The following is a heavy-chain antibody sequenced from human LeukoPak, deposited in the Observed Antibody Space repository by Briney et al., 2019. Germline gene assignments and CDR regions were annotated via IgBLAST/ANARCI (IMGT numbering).Heavy chain of an antibody. CDR3: VRVPPGTTIYAY. J-gene: IGHJ4*02. CDR1: GYTFTSYH. Sequence: ASVKVSCKASGYTFTSYHINWVRHAPRQGLEWVGWMNPNNSDIGYAQKLQGRVTMTRNTYIGTAYMELSSLRSEDTAIYYCVRVPPGTTIYAYWGQGTLVTVSS. D-gene: IGHD1-14*01. V-gene: IGHV1-8*01. CDR2: MNPNNSDI.